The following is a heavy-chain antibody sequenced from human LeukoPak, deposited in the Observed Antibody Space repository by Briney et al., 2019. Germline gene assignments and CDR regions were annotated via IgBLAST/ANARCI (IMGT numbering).Heavy chain of an antibody. V-gene: IGHV3-53*01. Sequence: GGSLRLSCAASGFTFSNSFMSWVRQAPGKGLEWVSIIYSGGSAYYSDSVKGRFTISRDNSKNTLYLQMNSLRAEDTAVYYCTRVYGSGSYYSHCWGQGTLVTVSS. CDR3: TRVYGSGSYYSHC. CDR1: GFTFSNSF. J-gene: IGHJ4*02. D-gene: IGHD3-10*01. CDR2: IYSGGSA.